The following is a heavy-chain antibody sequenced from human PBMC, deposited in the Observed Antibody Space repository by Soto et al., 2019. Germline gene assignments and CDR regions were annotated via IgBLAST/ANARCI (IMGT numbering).Heavy chain of an antibody. D-gene: IGHD1-7*01. Sequence: QVHLQQWGAGLLKPSGTLSLTCTVSGGSFTEAYWTWVRQSPGRGLEWIGEVFHAGNTNYNPSLKSRVTLSLDTATNQFSLRLTSVTAADSAVYYCARAPRELLAEGPLFLYYYYGFDVWGQGTPVIVSS. CDR2: VFHAGNT. J-gene: IGHJ6*02. CDR3: ARAPRELLAEGPLFLYYYYGFDV. V-gene: IGHV4-34*12. CDR1: GGSFTEAY.